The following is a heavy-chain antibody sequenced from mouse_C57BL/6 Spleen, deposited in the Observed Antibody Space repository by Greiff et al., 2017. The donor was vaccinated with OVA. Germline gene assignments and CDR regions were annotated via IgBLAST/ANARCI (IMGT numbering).Heavy chain of an antibody. CDR1: GFTFSDYY. CDR2: INYDGSST. CDR3: ARDRDGSSYDWYFDV. Sequence: EVHLVESEGGLVQPGSSMKLSCTASGFTFSDYYMAWVRQVPEKGLEWVANINYDGSSTYYLDSLTSRFIISRDNAKNILYLQMSSLKSEDTATYYCARDRDGSSYDWYFDVWGTGTTVTVSS. D-gene: IGHD1-1*01. J-gene: IGHJ1*03. V-gene: IGHV5-16*01.